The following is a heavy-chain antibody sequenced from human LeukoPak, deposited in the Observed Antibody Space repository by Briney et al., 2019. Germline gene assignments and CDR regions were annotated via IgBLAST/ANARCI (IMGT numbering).Heavy chain of an antibody. CDR3: AKGYCRSTSSCEFDY. CDR1: GFTFDDYA. CDR2: ISWNSGSI. Sequence: GGSLRLSCAASGFTFDDYAMHWVRQAPGKGLEWVSGISWNSGSIGYADSVKGRFTISRDNAKNSLYLQMNSLRAEDTALYYCAKGYCRSTSSCEFDYWGQGTLVTVSS. D-gene: IGHD2-2*01. J-gene: IGHJ4*02. V-gene: IGHV3-9*01.